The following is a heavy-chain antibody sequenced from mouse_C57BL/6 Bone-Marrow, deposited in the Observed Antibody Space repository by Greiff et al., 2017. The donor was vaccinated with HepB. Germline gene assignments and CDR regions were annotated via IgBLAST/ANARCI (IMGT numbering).Heavy chain of an antibody. V-gene: IGHV1-72*01. Sequence: QVQLQQPGAELVKPGASVKLSCKASGYTFTSYWMHWVKQRPGRGLEWIGTIDPNSGGTKYNEKFKSKATLTVDKPSSTAYMQLSSLTSEDSAVYYCARRGWVGDFDVWGTGTTVTVSS. CDR1: GYTFTSYW. CDR3: ARRGWVGDFDV. D-gene: IGHD1-1*01. J-gene: IGHJ1*03. CDR2: IDPNSGGT.